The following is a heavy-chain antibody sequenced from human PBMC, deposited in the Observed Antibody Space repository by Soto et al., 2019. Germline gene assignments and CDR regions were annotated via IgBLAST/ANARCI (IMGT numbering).Heavy chain of an antibody. CDR3: AKGIITMVRGVTTQVNWFDP. D-gene: IGHD3-10*01. V-gene: IGHV3-23*01. J-gene: IGHJ5*02. Sequence: GGSLRLSCAASGFTFSSYAMSWVRQAPGKGLEWVSAISGSGGSTYYADSVKGRFTISRDNSKNTLYLQMNSLRAEDTAVYYCAKGIITMVRGVTTQVNWFDPWGQGTMVTVSS. CDR2: ISGSGGST. CDR1: GFTFSSYA.